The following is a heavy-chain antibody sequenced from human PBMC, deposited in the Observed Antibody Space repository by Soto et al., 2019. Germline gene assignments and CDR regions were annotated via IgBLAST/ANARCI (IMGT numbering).Heavy chain of an antibody. CDR1: GYTFTSYG. Sequence: GASVKVSCKASGYTFTSYGISWVRQAPGQGLEWMGWISAYNGNTNYAQKLQGRVTMTTDTSTSTAYMELRSLRSDDTAVYYCARYSPPPPTGYYDSSGSKPFDYWGQGTLVTAPQ. CDR2: ISAYNGNT. J-gene: IGHJ4*02. V-gene: IGHV1-18*01. D-gene: IGHD3-22*01. CDR3: ARYSPPPPTGYYDSSGSKPFDY.